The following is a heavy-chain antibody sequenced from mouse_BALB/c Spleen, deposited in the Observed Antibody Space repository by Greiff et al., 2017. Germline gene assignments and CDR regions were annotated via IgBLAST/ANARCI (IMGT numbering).Heavy chain of an antibody. J-gene: IGHJ4*01. CDR1: GFSLSGYG. D-gene: IGHD2-1*01. CDR3: ARERDGNYFFYAMDY. V-gene: IGHV2-6-7*01. Sequence: VQLVESGRGLVAPSQTLSITCTVSGFSLSGYGVNWVRQPPGKGLEWLAMICGDGSTDYNSAPKSRLSIIRDNSKSKVFLKMNSLQTDDTARYYCARERDGNYFFYAMDYWGQGTPVTVSA. CDR2: ICGDGST.